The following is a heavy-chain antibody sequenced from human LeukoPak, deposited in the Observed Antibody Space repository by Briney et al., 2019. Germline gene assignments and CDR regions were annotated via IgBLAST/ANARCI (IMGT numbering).Heavy chain of an antibody. V-gene: IGHV3-30*04. CDR1: GFTFSSYA. CDR3: AQTINSLEWPSPLEAY. J-gene: IGHJ4*02. D-gene: IGHD3-3*01. Sequence: PGGSLRLSCAASGFTFSSYATQWVRQAPGKRREGVVDISYDGRNTYYAHSVKGRFTISRDNSKNTLYLQMNRVSAEDTSVYYSAQTINSLEWPSPLEAYWGQGPLVTVSS. CDR2: ISYDGRNT.